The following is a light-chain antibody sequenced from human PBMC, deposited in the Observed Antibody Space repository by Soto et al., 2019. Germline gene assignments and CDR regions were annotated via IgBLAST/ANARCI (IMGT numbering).Light chain of an antibody. CDR2: WAS. CDR3: QQYYSSVVT. CDR1: QSILSSSNNKNS. J-gene: IGKJ5*01. V-gene: IGKV4-1*01. Sequence: DIVMTQSPDSLAVSLGERATINCKSSQSILSSSNNKNSLAWFQQQPGQPPKLLIYWASTRESGVPDRFSGSGSGPDFTLTISSLQAEDVAVYYCQQYYSSVVTFGQGTRLEIK.